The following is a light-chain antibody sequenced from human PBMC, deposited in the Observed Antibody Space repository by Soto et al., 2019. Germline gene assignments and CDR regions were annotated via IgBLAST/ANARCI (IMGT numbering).Light chain of an antibody. Sequence: EIVLTQSPATLSLSPGERAILSCGASQTVSSVYLAWYQQKPGLAPRLLIYDAYSRATGIPDRFSGSGSGTDFTLTISRLEPEDFAVYYCQHSDSPPYTFGQGTKLEIK. V-gene: IGKV3D-20*01. J-gene: IGKJ2*01. CDR1: QTVSSVY. CDR3: QHSDSPPYT. CDR2: DAY.